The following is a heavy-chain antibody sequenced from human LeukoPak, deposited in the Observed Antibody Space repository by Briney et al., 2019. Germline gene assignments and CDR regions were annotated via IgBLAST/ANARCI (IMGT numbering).Heavy chain of an antibody. CDR1: GGSFSGYY. CDR2: INHSGST. V-gene: IGHV4-34*01. J-gene: IGHJ4*02. Sequence: SETLSLTCAVYGGSFSGYYWSWTRQPPGKGLEWIGEINHSGSTNYNPSLKSRVTISVDTSKNQFSLKLSSVAAADTAVYYCARGDYYYDSSGEFDYWGQGTLVTVSS. CDR3: ARGDYYYDSSGEFDY. D-gene: IGHD3-22*01.